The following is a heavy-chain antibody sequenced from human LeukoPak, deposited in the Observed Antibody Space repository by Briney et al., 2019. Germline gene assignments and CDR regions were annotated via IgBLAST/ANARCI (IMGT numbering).Heavy chain of an antibody. CDR2: INPSGGST. D-gene: IGHD6-19*01. CDR1: GYTFTSYG. J-gene: IGHJ4*02. Sequence: ASVKVSCKASGYTFTSYGISWVRQAPGQGLEWMGIINPSGGSTSYAQKFQGRVTMTRDMSTSTVYMELSSLRSEDTAVYYCARDCGSGRRLFDYWGQGTLVTVSS. CDR3: ARDCGSGRRLFDY. V-gene: IGHV1-46*01.